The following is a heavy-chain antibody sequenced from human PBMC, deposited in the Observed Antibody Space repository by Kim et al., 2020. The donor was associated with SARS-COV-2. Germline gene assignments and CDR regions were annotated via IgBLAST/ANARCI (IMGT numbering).Heavy chain of an antibody. Sequence: GGSLRLSCAASGFTFGNYGMHWVRQAPGEGLEWVALISNDGSNQYYGDSVKGRFTISRDNSKNTLSLLMNSLRREDTAVYYCAKEKLVMGSYYGMDVWGQGTTVSVSS. D-gene: IGHD3-10*01. CDR3: AKEKLVMGSYYGMDV. CDR1: GFTFGNYG. CDR2: ISNDGSNQ. J-gene: IGHJ6*02. V-gene: IGHV3-30*18.